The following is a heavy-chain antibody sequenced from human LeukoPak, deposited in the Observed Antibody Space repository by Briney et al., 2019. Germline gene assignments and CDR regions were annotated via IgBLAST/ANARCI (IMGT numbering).Heavy chain of an antibody. J-gene: IGHJ6*02. CDR1: GDRVSNNIIA. D-gene: IGHD4-23*01. Sequence: SQTLSLTCAISGDRVSNNIIAWNWIRWGPSRGLEWLGRTAYRSKWSTDYALSVRGRISINPDTSKNQISLQLNSVTPEDTAVYYCARNSVAMDVWGQGTTVTVSS. V-gene: IGHV6-1*01. CDR2: TAYRSKWST. CDR3: ARNSVAMDV.